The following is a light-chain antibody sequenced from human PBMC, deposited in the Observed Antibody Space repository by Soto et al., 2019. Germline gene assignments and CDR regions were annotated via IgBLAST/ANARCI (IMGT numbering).Light chain of an antibody. V-gene: IGLV2-11*01. J-gene: IGLJ3*02. CDR3: CSYAGSFAWV. CDR2: DVN. CDR1: SSDVGGYNY. Sequence: QSVLTQPRSVSGSPGQSVTISCTGTSSDVGGYNYVSWYQQHPGKAPRLVIYDVNQRPSGVPDRFSGSKSDNTASLTISGLQAEDEGDYYCCSYAGSFAWVFGGGTKVTVL.